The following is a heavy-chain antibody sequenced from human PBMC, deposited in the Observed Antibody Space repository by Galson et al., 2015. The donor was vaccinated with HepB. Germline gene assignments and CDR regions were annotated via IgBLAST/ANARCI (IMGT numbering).Heavy chain of an antibody. J-gene: IGHJ4*02. CDR2: ISGTGGSI. CDR1: GFTFSSYA. V-gene: IGHV3-23*01. CDR3: AQEVPGPYFDY. Sequence: SLRLSCAASGFTFSSYAMSWVRQAPGKGLEWVSTISGTGGSIYYADSVKGRFTISRDDSKSTLFLQMNNLRAEDTAVYYCAQEVPGPYFDYWGQGTLVTVAS.